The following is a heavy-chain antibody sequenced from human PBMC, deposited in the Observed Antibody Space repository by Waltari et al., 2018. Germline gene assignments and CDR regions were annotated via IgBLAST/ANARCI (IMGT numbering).Heavy chain of an antibody. CDR3: AICIAAAGTDWFDP. Sequence: QLQLQESGPGLVKPSETLSLTCTVSGGSISSSSYYWGWIRQPPGRGLEWIGSIYYSGSTYYNPSLKSRVTISVDTSKNQFSLKLSSVTAADTAVYYCAICIAAAGTDWFDPWGQGTLVTVSS. D-gene: IGHD6-13*01. J-gene: IGHJ5*02. CDR2: IYYSGST. V-gene: IGHV4-39*01. CDR1: GGSISSSSYY.